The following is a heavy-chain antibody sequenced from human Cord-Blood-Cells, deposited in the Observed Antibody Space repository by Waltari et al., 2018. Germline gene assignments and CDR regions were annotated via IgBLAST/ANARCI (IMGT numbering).Heavy chain of an antibody. J-gene: IGHJ4*02. D-gene: IGHD4-4*01. CDR1: GFTFTSYV. V-gene: IGHV3-30*18. CDR3: AKDLSNYEGYY. CDR2: ISYDGSNK. Sequence: QVQLVEPVGGVVQPGRPLTRSCAASGFTFTSYVMLWVRQAPGKGLEGVAVISYDGSNKYYADSVKGRFTIARDNSKNTLYLQMNSLRAEDTAVYYCAKDLSNYEGYYWGQGTLVTVSS.